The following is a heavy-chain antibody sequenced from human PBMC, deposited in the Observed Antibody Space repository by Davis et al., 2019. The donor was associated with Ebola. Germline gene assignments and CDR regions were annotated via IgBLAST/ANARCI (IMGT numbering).Heavy chain of an antibody. Sequence: PGGSLRLSCAASGFTFGSYAMHWVRQAPGKGLEWVAVIWYDGSNKYYVDSVKGRFTISRDNSKNTLYLQMNSLRAEDTAVYYCARDAMRSSWGFFDYWGQGTLVTVSS. V-gene: IGHV3-33*01. D-gene: IGHD6-13*01. CDR2: IWYDGSNK. J-gene: IGHJ4*02. CDR3: ARDAMRSSWGFFDY. CDR1: GFTFGSYA.